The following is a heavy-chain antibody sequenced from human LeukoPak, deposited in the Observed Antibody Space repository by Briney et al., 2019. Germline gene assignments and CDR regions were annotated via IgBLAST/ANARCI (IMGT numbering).Heavy chain of an antibody. Sequence: PSETLSLTCAVYGGSFSGYYWSWIRQPQGKGLEWIGEINHSVSNNYNPSLKRRVTISVDTSRNQFSLKLSSATAADTAVYYCARGLPGILYSWGQGTLVTVSS. D-gene: IGHD2-8*01. CDR2: INHSVSN. V-gene: IGHV4-34*01. CDR3: ARGLPGILYS. CDR1: GGSFSGYY. J-gene: IGHJ4*02.